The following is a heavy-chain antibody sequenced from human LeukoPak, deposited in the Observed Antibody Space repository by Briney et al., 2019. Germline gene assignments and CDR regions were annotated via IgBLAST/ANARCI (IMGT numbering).Heavy chain of an antibody. CDR2: IYPDDSDT. CDR1: GYKFNAYW. CDR3: ARLYYYDSSGFDY. D-gene: IGHD3-22*01. Sequence: GESLKISCKGSGYKFNAYWIAWVRQMPGKGLEWVGIIYPDDSDTRYSPSFQGQVTISADKSISTAYLQWSTLKASDTAMYYCARLYYYDSSGFDYWGQGALVTVSS. V-gene: IGHV5-51*01. J-gene: IGHJ4*02.